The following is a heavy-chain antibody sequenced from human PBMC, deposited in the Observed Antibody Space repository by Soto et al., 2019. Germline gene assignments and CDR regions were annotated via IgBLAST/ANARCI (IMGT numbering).Heavy chain of an antibody. V-gene: IGHV4-30-2*01. CDR2: IYHSGST. CDR3: ARGVSRIAARQGDYFDS. CDR1: GGSISSGGYS. D-gene: IGHD6-6*01. J-gene: IGHJ4*02. Sequence: SETLSLTCAVSGGSISSGGYSWSWIRQPPGKGLEWIGYIYHSGSTYYNPSLRSRVTISVDRSANQFSLRLISVTAADSGVYYCARGVSRIAARQGDYFDSWGRGTLVTVSS.